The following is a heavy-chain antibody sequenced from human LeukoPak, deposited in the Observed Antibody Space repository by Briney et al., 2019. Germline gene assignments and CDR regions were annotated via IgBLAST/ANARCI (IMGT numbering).Heavy chain of an antibody. CDR3: ARRYCSSTSCYSFDY. D-gene: IGHD2-2*01. Sequence: SQTLSLTCAVSGGSISSGGYSWSWIRQPPGKGLEWIGYTYHSGSTYYNPSLKSRVTISVDRSKNQFSLKLSSVTAADTAVYYCARRYCSSTSCYSFDYWGQGTLVTVSS. CDR2: TYHSGST. CDR1: GGSISSGGYS. V-gene: IGHV4-30-2*01. J-gene: IGHJ4*02.